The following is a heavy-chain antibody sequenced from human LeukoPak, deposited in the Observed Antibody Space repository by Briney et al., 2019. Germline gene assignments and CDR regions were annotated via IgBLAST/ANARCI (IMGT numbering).Heavy chain of an antibody. CDR3: ATRLYDGSGYHFDY. CDR2: ISGSGGST. CDR1: GFTFSSYA. V-gene: IGHV3-23*01. D-gene: IGHD3-22*01. Sequence: GXSLXLSCAASGFTFSSYAISWVRQAPGKGLEWVSTISGSGGSTYYADSVKGRFTISRDNSKNTLYLQMNSLRADDTAAYYCATRLYDGSGYHFDYWGQGTLVTVSS. J-gene: IGHJ4*02.